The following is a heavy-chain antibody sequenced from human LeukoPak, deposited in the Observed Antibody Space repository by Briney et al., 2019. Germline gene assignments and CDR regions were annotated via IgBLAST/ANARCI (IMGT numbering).Heavy chain of an antibody. Sequence: GGSLRLSCAASGFTFSSYEMNWVRQAPGKWLEWVSYISSSGSTIYYADSVKGRFTISRDNAKNSLYLQMNSLRAEDTAVYYCARVHEYYYGSGPFDYWGQGTLVTVSS. J-gene: IGHJ4*02. D-gene: IGHD3-10*01. V-gene: IGHV3-48*03. CDR3: ARVHEYYYGSGPFDY. CDR1: GFTFSSYE. CDR2: ISSSGSTI.